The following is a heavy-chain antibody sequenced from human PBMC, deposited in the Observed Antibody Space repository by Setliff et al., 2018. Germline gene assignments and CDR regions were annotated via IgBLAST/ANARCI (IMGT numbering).Heavy chain of an antibody. J-gene: IGHJ4*02. Sequence: GGSLRLSCAASGFTFSTYSLIWVRQAPGTGLEWVSSISPSSSHIYYADSVKGRFTISRDNAKNSLYLQMNSLRAEDTAVYYCAKEPPVLGRGLDYWGQGTLVTVS. V-gene: IGHV3-21*01. CDR1: GFTFSTYS. D-gene: IGHD1-26*01. CDR2: ISPSSSHI. CDR3: AKEPPVLGRGLDY.